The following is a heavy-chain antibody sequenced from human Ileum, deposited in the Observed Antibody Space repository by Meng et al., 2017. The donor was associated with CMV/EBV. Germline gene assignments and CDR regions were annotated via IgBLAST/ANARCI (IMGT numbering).Heavy chain of an antibody. CDR3: ARVDQYQLLYNWFDP. Sequence: GGSISSSSYYWGWIRQPPGKGLEWIGSIYYSGSTYYNPSLKSRVTISVDTSKNQFSLKLSSVTAADTAVYYCARVDQYQLLYNWFDPWGQGALVTVSS. CDR1: GGSISSSSYY. CDR2: IYYSGST. D-gene: IGHD2-2*01. V-gene: IGHV4-39*07. J-gene: IGHJ5*02.